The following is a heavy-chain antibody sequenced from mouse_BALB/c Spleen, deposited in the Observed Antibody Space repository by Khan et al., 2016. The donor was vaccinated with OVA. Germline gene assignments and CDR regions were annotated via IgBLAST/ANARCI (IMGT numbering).Heavy chain of an antibody. Sequence: VQLKQSGAELVKPGASVKLSCTASGFNIKDTYVHWVKERPEQGLEWIGRIAPANGNTEYDPKFQGKATITADTSSNTSYLQLSSLTSEDSAVYYSVHPSYDPRNFNMWGEGTTVTVSS. J-gene: IGHJ1*01. V-gene: IGHV14-3*02. CDR3: VHPSYDPRNFNM. D-gene: IGHD2-3*01. CDR1: GFNIKDTY. CDR2: IAPANGNT.